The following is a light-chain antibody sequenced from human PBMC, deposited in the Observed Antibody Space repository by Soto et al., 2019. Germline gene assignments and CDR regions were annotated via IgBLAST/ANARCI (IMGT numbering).Light chain of an antibody. CDR3: QQYNNWPYT. CDR2: WAS. J-gene: IGKJ2*01. V-gene: IGKV4-1*01. CDR1: QSVLYTSNDKNY. Sequence: DIVMTQSPDSLAVSLGERATINCKSSQSVLYTSNDKNYLAWYQQKPGQPPKLLISWASTRESGVPDRFSGSGSGTDFTLNISSLQAEDVAVYYCQQYNNWPYTFGQGTKLEIK.